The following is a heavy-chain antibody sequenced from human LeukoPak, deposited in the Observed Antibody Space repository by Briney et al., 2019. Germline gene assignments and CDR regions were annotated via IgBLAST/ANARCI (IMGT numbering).Heavy chain of an antibody. J-gene: IGHJ5*02. CDR2: INPDGSWT. V-gene: IGHV3-74*01. D-gene: IGHD2-21*02. Sequence: PGRSLRLSCAVSAFTFSSYGMHWVRQAPGKGLVWVSCINPDGSWTLHADSVKGRFAISRDYARNTLYLQMNSLGVEDTAMYYCARYEQRPGVTASDPWSQGTLVTVSS. CDR1: AFTFSSYG. CDR3: ARYEQRPGVTASDP.